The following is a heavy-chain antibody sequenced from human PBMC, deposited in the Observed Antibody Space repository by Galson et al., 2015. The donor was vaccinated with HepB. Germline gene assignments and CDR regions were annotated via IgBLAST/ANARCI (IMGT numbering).Heavy chain of an antibody. CDR1: GDSVSSNSAA. V-gene: IGHV6-1*01. CDR3: ARDPSGSGSYLKVLYYYYGMDV. Sequence: CAISGDSVSSNSAAWNWIRQSPSRGLEWLGRTYYRSKWYNDYAVSVKSRITINPDTSKNQFSLQLNSVTPEDTAVYYCARDPSGSGSYLKVLYYYYGMDVWGQGTPVTVSS. CDR2: TYYRSKWYN. J-gene: IGHJ6*02. D-gene: IGHD3-10*01.